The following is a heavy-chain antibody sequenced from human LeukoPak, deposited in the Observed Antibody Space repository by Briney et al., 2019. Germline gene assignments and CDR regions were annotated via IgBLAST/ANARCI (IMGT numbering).Heavy chain of an antibody. CDR1: GFTFSDCW. J-gene: IGHJ4*02. Sequence: GGSLRLSCAASGFTFSDCWMHWVRQAPGKGLEWVSRINTDGSTINYADSVKGRFTVSRDNAKNTMYLQMNSLRAEDSAVNYCARALGYSYGYGIYWGQGTLVTASS. V-gene: IGHV3-74*01. D-gene: IGHD5-18*01. CDR2: INTDGSTI. CDR3: ARALGYSYGYGIY.